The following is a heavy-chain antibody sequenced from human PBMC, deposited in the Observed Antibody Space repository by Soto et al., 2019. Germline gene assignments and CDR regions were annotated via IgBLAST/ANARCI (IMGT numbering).Heavy chain of an antibody. Sequence: TGVLLRVWWRAAGGTCVDYGGNWVLQAKGKGLEWVSSISSSSSYIYYADSVKGRFTISRDNAKNSLYLQMNSLRAEDTAVYYCARDYYDSSGYYSWFDPWGQGTLVTVSS. CDR3: ARDYYDSSGYYSWFDP. J-gene: IGHJ5*02. D-gene: IGHD3-22*01. CDR2: ISSSSSYI. CDR1: GGTCVDYG. V-gene: IGHV3-21*01.